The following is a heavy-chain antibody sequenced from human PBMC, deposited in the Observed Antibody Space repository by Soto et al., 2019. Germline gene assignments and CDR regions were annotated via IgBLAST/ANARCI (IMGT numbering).Heavy chain of an antibody. Sequence: SETLSLTCTVSGGSISSSSYYWGWIRQPPGKGLAWIGTIYYSGSTYYNPSLKSRVTISVDTSKNQFSLKLSSVTAADTAVYYCARLRYYYANSGYYYFDQWGQGTLVTVSS. D-gene: IGHD3-22*01. CDR2: IYYSGST. J-gene: IGHJ4*02. V-gene: IGHV4-39*01. CDR3: ARLRYYYANSGYYYFDQ. CDR1: GGSISSSSYY.